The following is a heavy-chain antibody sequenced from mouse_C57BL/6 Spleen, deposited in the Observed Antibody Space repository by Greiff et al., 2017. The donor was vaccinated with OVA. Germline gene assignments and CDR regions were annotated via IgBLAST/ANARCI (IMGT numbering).Heavy chain of an antibody. J-gene: IGHJ1*03. D-gene: IGHD2-1*01. CDR3: ARDGNRYWYFDV. V-gene: IGHV1-80*01. CDR2: IYPGDGDT. CDR1: GYAFSSYW. Sequence: VKLVESGAELVKPGASVKISCKASGYAFSSYWMNWVKQRPGKGLEWIGQIYPGDGDTNYNGKFKGKATLTADKSSSTAYMQLSSLTSEDSAVYFCARDGNRYWYFDVWGTGTTVTVSS.